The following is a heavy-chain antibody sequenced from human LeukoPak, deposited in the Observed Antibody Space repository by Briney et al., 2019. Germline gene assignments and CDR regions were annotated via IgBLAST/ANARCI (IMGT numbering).Heavy chain of an antibody. J-gene: IGHJ4*02. CDR1: GFTFNSYE. V-gene: IGHV3-21*05. D-gene: IGHD1-26*01. Sequence: GGSLRLSCAASGFTFNSYEMNWVRQAPGKGLEWVSYISSSSSYTNYADSVKGRFTISRDNAKNSLYLQMNSLRAEDTAVYYCARDPWGYSGFDYWGQGTLVTVSS. CDR2: ISSSSSYT. CDR3: ARDPWGYSGFDY.